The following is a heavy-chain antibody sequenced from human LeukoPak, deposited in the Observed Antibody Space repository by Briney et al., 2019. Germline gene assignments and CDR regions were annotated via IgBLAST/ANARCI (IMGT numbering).Heavy chain of an antibody. V-gene: IGHV3-33*01. Sequence: GGSLRLSCEASGFTFGSYGMHWVRQAPGKGLEWVAVIWYDGSSEYYAGSVKGRFTISRDNSRNTLYLQMNSLRGDDTAVYYCASGLTGPYYFDYWGQGTLAIVDS. CDR2: IWYDGSSE. D-gene: IGHD3-9*01. CDR3: ASGLTGPYYFDY. J-gene: IGHJ4*02. CDR1: GFTFGSYG.